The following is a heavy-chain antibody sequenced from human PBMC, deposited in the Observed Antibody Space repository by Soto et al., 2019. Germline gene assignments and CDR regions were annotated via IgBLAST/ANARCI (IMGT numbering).Heavy chain of an antibody. D-gene: IGHD6-19*01. CDR1: GYTFTSYG. V-gene: IGHV1-18*01. J-gene: IGHJ4*02. CDR2: ISGYNVNT. CDR3: ARDHVLAEGQWLDKNFDY. Sequence: QVQLVQSGAEVKKPGASVKVSCKASGYTFTSYGISWVRQAPGQGLEWMGWISGYNVNTNYAQKRQGRVTMTTDTSTSTAYMELWSLRSDDTAVYYCARDHVLAEGQWLDKNFDYWGQGTLVTVSS.